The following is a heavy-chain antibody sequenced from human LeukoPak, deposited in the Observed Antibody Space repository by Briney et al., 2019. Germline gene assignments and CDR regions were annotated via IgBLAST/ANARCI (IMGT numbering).Heavy chain of an antibody. CDR1: GYTFTSYY. D-gene: IGHD3-22*01. CDR2: INPSGGST. CDR3: ARGPYYYDSSGYYLYYFDY. Sequence: ASVKVSRKASGYTFTSYYMHWVRQAPGRGLEWMGIINPSGGSTSYAQKFQGRVTMTRDTSTSTVYMELSSLRSEDTAVYYCARGPYYYDSSGYYLYYFDYWGQGTLVTVSS. J-gene: IGHJ4*02. V-gene: IGHV1-46*01.